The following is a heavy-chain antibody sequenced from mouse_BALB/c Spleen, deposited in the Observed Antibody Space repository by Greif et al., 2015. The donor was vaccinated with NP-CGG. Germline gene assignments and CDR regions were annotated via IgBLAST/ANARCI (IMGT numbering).Heavy chain of an antibody. Sequence: QVQLQQSGPELVKPGASVKMSCKASGYAFTDYVISWVKQRTGQGLEWIGEIYPGSGSTYYNEKFKGKATLTADKSSNTAYMQLSSLTSEDSAVYFCAKGTYYFDYWGQGTTLTVSS. CDR1: GYAFTDYV. J-gene: IGHJ2*01. CDR3: AKGTYYFDY. D-gene: IGHD3-3*01. CDR2: IYPGSGST. V-gene: IGHV1-81*01.